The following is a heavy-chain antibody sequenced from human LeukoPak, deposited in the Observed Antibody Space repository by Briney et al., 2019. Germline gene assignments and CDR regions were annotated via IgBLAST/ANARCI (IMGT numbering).Heavy chain of an antibody. D-gene: IGHD3-22*01. Sequence: GGSLRLSCAASRFTFSSYWMGWVRQAPGKGLEWVANIKQDGSEKYYVDSVKGRFTISRDNARNSLYLQMNSLRAEDTAVYYCARVIMNDSSGYYNDAFDIWGQGTVVTVSS. J-gene: IGHJ3*02. CDR3: ARVIMNDSSGYYNDAFDI. CDR2: IKQDGSEK. CDR1: RFTFSSYW. V-gene: IGHV3-7*01.